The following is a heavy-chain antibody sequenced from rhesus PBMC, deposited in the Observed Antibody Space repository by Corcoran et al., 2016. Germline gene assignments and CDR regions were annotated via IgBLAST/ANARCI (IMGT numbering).Heavy chain of an antibody. V-gene: IGHV4-173*01. CDR2: ISGSGGGA. J-gene: IGHJ5-2*02. Sequence: QVQLQESGPGLVKPSETLSLTCAVSGGSVSSNYWSWIRQSPGKGLEWIGRISGSGGGADSNPSLKSRVTLSTETSKNQFSLRLTSVTAADTALYFCATLVGVPGSLDVWGRGVLVTVSS. CDR3: ATLVGVPGSLDV. D-gene: IGHD2-39*01. CDR1: GGSVSSNY.